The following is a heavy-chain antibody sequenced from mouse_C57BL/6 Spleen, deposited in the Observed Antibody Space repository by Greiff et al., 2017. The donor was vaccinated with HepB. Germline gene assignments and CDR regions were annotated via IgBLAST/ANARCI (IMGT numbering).Heavy chain of an antibody. CDR1: GFSLTSYG. Sequence: VKVVESGPGLVQPSQSLSITCTVSGFSLTSYGVHWVRQSPGKGLEWLGVIWSGGSTDYNAAFISRLSISKDNSKSQVFFKMNSLQADDTAIYYCARVEGAWFAYWGQGTLVTVSA. V-gene: IGHV2-2*01. J-gene: IGHJ3*01. CDR2: IWSGGST. CDR3: ARVEGAWFAY.